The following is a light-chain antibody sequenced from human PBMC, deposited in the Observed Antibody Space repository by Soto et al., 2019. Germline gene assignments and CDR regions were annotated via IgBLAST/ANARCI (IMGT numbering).Light chain of an antibody. CDR3: HQYHSPPQT. V-gene: IGKV3-20*01. J-gene: IGKJ2*01. CDR1: QTMTRAY. Sequence: EIVLMQSPGTLSLSPGETATLSCRASQTMTRAYVAWYQQKPGQAPRLLIYAASYRATGISDKFSGSGSGTDFSLTISRLEPEDSAVYYCHQYHSPPQTFGQGTKVDIK. CDR2: AAS.